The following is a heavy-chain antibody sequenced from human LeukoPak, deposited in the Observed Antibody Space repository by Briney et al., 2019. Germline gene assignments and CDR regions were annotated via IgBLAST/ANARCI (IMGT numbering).Heavy chain of an antibody. CDR2: IYYSGST. CDR1: GGSISSYY. J-gene: IGHJ3*02. CDR3: ARRNYGHDMRDAFDI. V-gene: IGHV4-59*08. D-gene: IGHD3-10*01. Sequence: SETLSLTCTVSGGSISSYYWSWIRQPPGKGLEWIGYIYYSGSTNYNPSLKSRVTISVDTSKNQFSLKLNSVTAADTAVYYCARRNYGHDMRDAFDIWGQGTMVTVSS.